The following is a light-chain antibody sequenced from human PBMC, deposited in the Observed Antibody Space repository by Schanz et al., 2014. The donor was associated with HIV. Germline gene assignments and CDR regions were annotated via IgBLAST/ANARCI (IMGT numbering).Light chain of an antibody. CDR3: QQYATTPLT. CDR1: ESVSRN. Sequence: EIVMTQSPATLSVSPGERVTLSCRASESVSRNLAWYQQKPGQAPRLLIYDASNRATGIPDRFSGSGSGTDFTLTISRLEPEDSAVYYCQQYATTPLTFGQGTRLEIK. V-gene: IGKV3D-15*01. CDR2: DAS. J-gene: IGKJ5*01.